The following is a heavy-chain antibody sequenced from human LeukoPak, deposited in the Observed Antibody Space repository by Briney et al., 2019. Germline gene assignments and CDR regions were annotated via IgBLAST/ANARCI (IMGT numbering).Heavy chain of an antibody. CDR2: ISGSGAST. CDR3: ARDGAGYYYDSSGYYRFDY. J-gene: IGHJ4*02. D-gene: IGHD3-22*01. V-gene: IGHV3-23*01. CDR1: GFTFSSYA. Sequence: AGGSLRLSCAASGFTFSSYAMSWVRQAPGKGLEWVSAISGSGASTYYADSVKGRFTISRDNSKNTLYVQMNSLRSEDTAVYYCARDGAGYYYDSSGYYRFDYWGQGTLVTVSS.